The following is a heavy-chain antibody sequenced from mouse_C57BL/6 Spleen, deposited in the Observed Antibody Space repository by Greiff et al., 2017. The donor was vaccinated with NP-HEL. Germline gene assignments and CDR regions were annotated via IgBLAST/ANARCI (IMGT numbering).Heavy chain of an antibody. CDR2: IYPGGGYT. V-gene: IGHV1-63*01. CDR3: ARGNGSSYWYFDV. Sequence: QVQLKQSGAELVRPGTSAKMSCKASGYTFTNYWIGWAKQRPGHGLEWIGDIYPGGGYTNYNEKFKGKATLTADKSSSTAYMQFSSLTSEDSAIYYCARGNGSSYWYFDVWGTGTTVTVSS. D-gene: IGHD1-1*01. J-gene: IGHJ1*03. CDR1: GYTFTNYW.